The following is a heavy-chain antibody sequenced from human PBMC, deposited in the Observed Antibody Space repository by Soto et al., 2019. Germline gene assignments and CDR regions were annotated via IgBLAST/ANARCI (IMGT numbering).Heavy chain of an antibody. CDR2: ISAYNGNT. Sequence: QVQLVQSGAEVKKPGASVKVSCKASGYTFTSYGISWVRQAPGQGLEWMGWISAYNGNTNYAQKLQGRGTMTTDTSTSTAYMELRSLRSDDTAVYYCATTDLGVRGVTPSFDYWGQGTLVTVSS. D-gene: IGHD3-10*01. CDR3: ATTDLGVRGVTPSFDY. CDR1: GYTFTSYG. J-gene: IGHJ4*02. V-gene: IGHV1-18*01.